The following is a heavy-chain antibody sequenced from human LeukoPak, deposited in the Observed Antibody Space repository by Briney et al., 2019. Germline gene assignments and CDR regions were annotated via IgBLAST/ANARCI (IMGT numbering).Heavy chain of an antibody. CDR2: HTDSGGTT. CDR3: AKKRDAFDI. CDR1: GSTFSSYA. V-gene: IGHV3-23*01. Sequence: GGSLRLSCVASGSTFSSYAMGWVRQAPGKRPEWVSSHTDSGGTTYYVDSVKGRFTISRDNSKNTLYLHMNSLRAEDTAMYYCAKKRDAFDIWGQGTVVAVSS. J-gene: IGHJ3*02. D-gene: IGHD5-24*01.